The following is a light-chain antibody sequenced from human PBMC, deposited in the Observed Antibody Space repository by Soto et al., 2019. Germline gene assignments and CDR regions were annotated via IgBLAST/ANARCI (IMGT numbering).Light chain of an antibody. CDR2: AAS. V-gene: IGKV1-27*01. CDR3: QKYNSAAFT. CDR1: QGISNY. J-gene: IGKJ3*01. Sequence: DIQMTQSPSSLSASVGDRVTITCRASQGISNYLAWYQQKPGKVPKLLIYAASTSQSGVPSRFSGSGSGTDFTLTISSLQPEYVATYYCQKYNSAAFTFGPRTKVDIK.